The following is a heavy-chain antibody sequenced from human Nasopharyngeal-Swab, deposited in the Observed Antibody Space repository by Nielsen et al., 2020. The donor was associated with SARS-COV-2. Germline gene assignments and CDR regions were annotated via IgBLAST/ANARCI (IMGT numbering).Heavy chain of an antibody. Sequence: SGPTLVKPTQTLTLTCTLSGFSLGTTKTGVHLIRQPPGTAPAWHALFYWNDDNRYSLSLRSRITITKDTSKNQVVLTMTNMDPSDTATYYCVRSRGWRLDHWGQGSLVTVSS. CDR2: FYWNDDN. CDR3: VRSRGWRLDH. J-gene: IGHJ4*02. CDR1: GFSLGTTKTG. V-gene: IGHV2-5*01. D-gene: IGHD5-24*01.